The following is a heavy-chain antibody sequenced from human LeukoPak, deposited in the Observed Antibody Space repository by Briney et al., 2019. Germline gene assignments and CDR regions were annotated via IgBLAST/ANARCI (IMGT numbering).Heavy chain of an antibody. J-gene: IGHJ3*02. Sequence: SQTLSLTCTVSGGSISSGDYYWSWIRQPPGKGLEWIGEINHSGSTNYNPSLKSRVTISVDTSKNQFSLKLSSVTAADTAVYYCASVGAFDIWGQGTMVTVSS. V-gene: IGHV4-30-4*01. CDR3: ASVGAFDI. CDR1: GGSISSGDYY. CDR2: INHSGST.